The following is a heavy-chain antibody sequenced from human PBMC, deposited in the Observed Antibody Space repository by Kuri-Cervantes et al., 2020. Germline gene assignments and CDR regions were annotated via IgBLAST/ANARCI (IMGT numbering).Heavy chain of an antibody. CDR3: ARDGWSGYYDSSGYYDY. D-gene: IGHD3-22*01. CDR1: GFAFSNYA. V-gene: IGHV3-30*02. J-gene: IGHJ4*02. Sequence: GESLKISCVASGFAFSNYAMHWVRQAPGKGLEWVTFIQNDGGSKFYADSVKGRFTLSRDNSKNTLYLQLNSLRAEDTAVYYCARDGWSGYYDSSGYYDYWGQGTLVTVSS. CDR2: IQNDGGSK.